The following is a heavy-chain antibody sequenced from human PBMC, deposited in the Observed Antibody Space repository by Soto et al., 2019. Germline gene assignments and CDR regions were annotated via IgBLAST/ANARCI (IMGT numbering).Heavy chain of an antibody. Sequence: EVQLLESGEGLVQPGGSLKLSCAASGFTFSSYAMSWVRQAPGKGLEWVSGIGGSGGNTYYADSVKGRFTISRDNSKNTLFLLMNSLRAEDTAEYYCARVVRYFDTPYGMDVWGQGTTVTVSS. D-gene: IGHD3-9*01. CDR3: ARVVRYFDTPYGMDV. CDR1: GFTFSSYA. J-gene: IGHJ6*02. V-gene: IGHV3-23*01. CDR2: IGGSGGNT.